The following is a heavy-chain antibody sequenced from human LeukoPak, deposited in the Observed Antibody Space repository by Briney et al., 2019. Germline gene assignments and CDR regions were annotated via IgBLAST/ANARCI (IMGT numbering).Heavy chain of an antibody. D-gene: IGHD4-17*01. CDR1: GFTFSSYA. Sequence: PGGSLRLSCAASGFTFSSYAMSWVRQAPGKGLEWVSAISGSGGSTYYADSVKGRFTISRDNSKNTLYLQMNSLRAEDTAVYYCARGLDYGDYVPCDYWGQGTLVTVSS. CDR3: ARGLDYGDYVPCDY. J-gene: IGHJ4*02. V-gene: IGHV3-23*01. CDR2: ISGSGGST.